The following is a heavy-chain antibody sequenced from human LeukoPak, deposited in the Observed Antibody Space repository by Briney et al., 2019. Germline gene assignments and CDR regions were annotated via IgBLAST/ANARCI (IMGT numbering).Heavy chain of an antibody. CDR3: ARDRYSGTYLGASDI. CDR2: IKQDGSER. Sequence: GGSLRLSCAASGFTFSNFWMSWVRQAPGKWLEWVANIKQDGSERYFVDSVKGRFTISRDNAKNSLYLQMSSLRAEDTAVYYCARDRYSGTYLGASDIWGQGTMVTVSS. D-gene: IGHD1-26*01. V-gene: IGHV3-7*01. CDR1: GFTFSNFW. J-gene: IGHJ3*02.